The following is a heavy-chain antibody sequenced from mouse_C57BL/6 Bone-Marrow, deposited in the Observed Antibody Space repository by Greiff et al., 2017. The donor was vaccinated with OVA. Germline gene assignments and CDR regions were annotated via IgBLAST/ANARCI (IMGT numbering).Heavy chain of an antibody. J-gene: IGHJ4*01. D-gene: IGHD1-1*01. V-gene: IGHV2-2*01. CDR3: ARKTNYGSSYGAMDY. Sequence: QVQLQQSGPGLVQPSQSLSITCTVSGFSLTSYGVHWVRQSPGKGLEWLGVIWSGGSTDYNAAFISRLSISKDNSKSQVFFKMNSLQADDTAIYYCARKTNYGSSYGAMDYWGQGTSVTVSS. CDR2: IWSGGST. CDR1: GFSLTSYG.